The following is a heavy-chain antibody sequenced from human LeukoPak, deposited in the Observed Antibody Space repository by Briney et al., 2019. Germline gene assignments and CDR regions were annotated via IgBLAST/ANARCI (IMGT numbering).Heavy chain of an antibody. V-gene: IGHV3-74*01. CDR2: INSDRSAT. CDR3: ATDPDSGGWSTFDY. CDR1: GFAFSRNW. Sequence: GGSLRLSCAASGFAFSRNWMHWVRQAPGKGLGWVSRINSDRSATHYAASVKGRFTISRDNAKNTLYLQMNSLRAEDTAVYYCATDPDSGGWSTFDYWGQGTLVTVSS. J-gene: IGHJ4*02. D-gene: IGHD6-19*01.